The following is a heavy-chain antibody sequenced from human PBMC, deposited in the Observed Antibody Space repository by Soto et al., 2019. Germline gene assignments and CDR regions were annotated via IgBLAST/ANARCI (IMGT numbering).Heavy chain of an antibody. CDR1: GFTFGSYA. D-gene: IGHD3-22*01. J-gene: IGHJ3*02. CDR3: AKGYYYDSSGTFSTGAFDI. V-gene: IGHV3-23*01. Sequence: EVQLLESGGGLEQPGGSLRISCAASGFTFGSYAMTWVRQAPGQGLEWVSVVSGRGRTTYYADSVKGRFTISRDNSKNTLYLQMNSLRAEYTAKYYCAKGYYYDSSGTFSTGAFDIWGQGTMVTVAS. CDR2: VSGRGRTT.